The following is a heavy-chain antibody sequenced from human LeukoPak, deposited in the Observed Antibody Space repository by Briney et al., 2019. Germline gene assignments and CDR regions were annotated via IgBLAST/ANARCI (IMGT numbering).Heavy chain of an antibody. CDR3: ARASHYYDSSGYYYYYYYYMDV. CDR1: GFTFSSYW. V-gene: IGHV3-7*01. J-gene: IGHJ6*03. Sequence: GGSLRLSCAASGFTFSSYWMSWVRQAPGKVLEWVANIKQDGSEKYYVDSVKGRFTISRDNAKNSLYLQMNSLRAEDTAVYYCARASHYYDSSGYYYYYYYYMDVWGKGTTVTISS. D-gene: IGHD3-22*01. CDR2: IKQDGSEK.